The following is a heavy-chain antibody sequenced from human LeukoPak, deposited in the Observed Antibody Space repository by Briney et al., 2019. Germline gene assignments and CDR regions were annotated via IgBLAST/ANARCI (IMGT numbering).Heavy chain of an antibody. CDR2: INHSGST. D-gene: IGHD6-19*01. J-gene: IGHJ6*03. CDR1: GGSFSGYY. V-gene: IGHV4-34*01. Sequence: SETLSLTCAVYGGSFSGYYWSWIRQPPGKGLEWIGEINHSGSTNYNPSLKSRVTISVDTSKNQFSLKLSSVTAADTAVYYCARALAGAWSYYYYYYMDVWGKGTTVTVSS. CDR3: ARALAGAWSYYYYYYMDV.